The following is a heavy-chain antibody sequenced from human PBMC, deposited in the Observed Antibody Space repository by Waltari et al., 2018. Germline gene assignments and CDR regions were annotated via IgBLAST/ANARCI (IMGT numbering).Heavy chain of an antibody. J-gene: IGHJ6*02. CDR2: IGSSSSFM. D-gene: IGHD6-19*01. V-gene: IGHV3-21*02. Sequence: EVQLVESGGGLVKPGGSLRLSCVASGFKVSGYAMNWVRQAPGKGLEWVSSIGSSSSFMDYADSVRGRFTVSRDNAKNTLYLQMDTLRAEDTAVYYCAREGAEQWVVEDYGMDVWGQGTTVTVSS. CDR3: AREGAEQWVVEDYGMDV. CDR1: GFKVSGYA.